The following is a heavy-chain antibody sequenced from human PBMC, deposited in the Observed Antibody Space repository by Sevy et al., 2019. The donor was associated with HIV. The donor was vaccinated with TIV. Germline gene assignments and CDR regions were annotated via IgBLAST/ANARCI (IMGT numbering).Heavy chain of an antibody. CDR2: MSPNSGNT. V-gene: IGHV1-8*01. J-gene: IGHJ4*02. CDR1: GYTFTSYD. CDR3: VRFGGEGYN. Sequence: ASVKVSCKASGYTFTSYDLNWVRQATGQGLEWMGWMSPNSGNTGQAQKFQGRVTMTRNTSISTAYMELSSLRSEDTAVYYCVRFGGEGYNWGQGTLVTISS. D-gene: IGHD3-16*01.